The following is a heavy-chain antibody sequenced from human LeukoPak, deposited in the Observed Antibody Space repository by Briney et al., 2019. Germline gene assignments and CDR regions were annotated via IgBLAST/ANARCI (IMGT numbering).Heavy chain of an antibody. D-gene: IGHD4-17*01. J-gene: IGHJ4*02. CDR2: IFHSGST. Sequence: SGTLSLTCAVSGGSISSSNWWSWVRQPPGKGVEWIGEIFHSGSTTYNPSLRSRVTISVDKSKNQFSVKLRSVTAADAAVYFCTSRLDDHGSFDYWGQGTLVTVSS. CDR3: TSRLDDHGSFDY. V-gene: IGHV4-4*02. CDR1: GGSISSSNW.